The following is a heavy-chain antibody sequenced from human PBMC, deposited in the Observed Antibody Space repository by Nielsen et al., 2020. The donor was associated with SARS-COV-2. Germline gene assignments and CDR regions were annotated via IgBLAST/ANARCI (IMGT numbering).Heavy chain of an antibody. CDR2: IYYTGST. CDR1: GGSISSSSYY. V-gene: IGHV4-39*01. CDR3: ASFPNDYYYYGMDV. J-gene: IGHJ6*02. Sequence: SETLSLTCTVFGGSISSSSYYWGWIRQPPGKGLEWIGSIYYTGSTYYNPSLKNPVTISVDTSKNRFSLKQTSVTAADTAVYYCASFPNDYYYYGMDVWGQGTTVTVSS.